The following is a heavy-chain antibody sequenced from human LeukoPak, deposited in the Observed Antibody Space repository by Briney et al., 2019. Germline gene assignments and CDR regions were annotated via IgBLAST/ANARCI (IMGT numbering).Heavy chain of an antibody. CDR2: ISRSSTYI. J-gene: IGHJ5*02. Sequence: PGGSLRLSCAASGFTFSSYNMNWVRQAPGKGLEWVSSISRSSTYIYYADSVKGRFTISRDNAKNSLYLQMNSLRAEDTAVYYCARDLGQYYDTSDNWFDPWGQGTLVTVSS. CDR3: ARDLGQYYDTSDNWFDP. CDR1: GFTFSSYN. V-gene: IGHV3-21*01. D-gene: IGHD3-22*01.